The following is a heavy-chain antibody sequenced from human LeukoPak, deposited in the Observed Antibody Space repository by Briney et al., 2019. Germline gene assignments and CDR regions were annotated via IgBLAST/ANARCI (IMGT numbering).Heavy chain of an antibody. Sequence: GGSLRLSCAASGFTVSSNYMIWVRQAPGKGLEWVSVIYSGGSTYYADSVKGRFTIYRDNSKNTLYLQMNSLRAEDTAVYYCARGGLVRGVMGWFDPWGQGTLVTVSS. CDR1: GFTVSSNY. CDR3: ARGGLVRGVMGWFDP. J-gene: IGHJ5*02. D-gene: IGHD3-10*01. CDR2: IYSGGST. V-gene: IGHV3-66*01.